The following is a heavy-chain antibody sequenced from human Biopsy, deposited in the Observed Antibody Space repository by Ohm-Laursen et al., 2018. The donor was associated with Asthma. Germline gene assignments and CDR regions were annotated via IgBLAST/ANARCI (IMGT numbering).Heavy chain of an antibody. Sequence: SLRLSCSASGFAVSREYMFWARQAPGKGLEWVSVIYSGGTTHTADSVRGRFTISRDYSKNTLYLQMHSLRAEDTAVYYCARGDSSNWSHYYFDYWGQGTLVTVSS. V-gene: IGHV3-53*01. CDR2: IYSGGTT. D-gene: IGHD3-22*01. CDR1: GFAVSREY. CDR3: ARGDSSNWSHYYFDY. J-gene: IGHJ4*02.